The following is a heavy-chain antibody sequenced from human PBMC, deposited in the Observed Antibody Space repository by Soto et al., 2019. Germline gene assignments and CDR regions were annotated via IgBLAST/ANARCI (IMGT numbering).Heavy chain of an antibody. D-gene: IGHD5-12*01. CDR2: IWYDGSNK. CDR3: ARVGGGYDFFLPRDPYYYGMDV. V-gene: IGHV3-33*01. CDR1: GFTFSSYG. J-gene: IGHJ6*02. Sequence: QVQLVESGGGVVQPGRSLRLSCAASGFTFSSYGMHWVRQAPGKGLEWVAVIWYDGSNKYYADSVKGRFTISRDNSKNTLYLQMNSLRAEDTAVYYCARVGGGYDFFLPRDPYYYGMDVWGQGTTVTVSS.